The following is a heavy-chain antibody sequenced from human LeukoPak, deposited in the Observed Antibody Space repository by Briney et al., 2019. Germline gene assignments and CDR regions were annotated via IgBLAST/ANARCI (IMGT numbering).Heavy chain of an antibody. Sequence: SETLSLTCTVSGGFISSYYWSWLRQPPGKGLEWIGYIYYSGSTNYNPSLKSRVTISVDTSKNHFSLKLSSVTAADTAVYYRARGEWNYEFDYWGQGTLVTVSS. J-gene: IGHJ4*02. CDR3: ARGEWNYEFDY. CDR1: GGFISSYY. D-gene: IGHD1-7*01. V-gene: IGHV4-59*01. CDR2: IYYSGST.